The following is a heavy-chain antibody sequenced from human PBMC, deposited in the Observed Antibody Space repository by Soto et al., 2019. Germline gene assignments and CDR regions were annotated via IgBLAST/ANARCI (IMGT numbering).Heavy chain of an antibody. J-gene: IGHJ6*03. Sequence: GGSLRLSCAASGFTFSSYSMNWVRQAPGKGLEWVSSISSSSSYIYYADSVKGRFTISRDNAKNSLYLQMNSLRAEDTAVYYCARLFRSSLIDYYYMDVWGKGTTVTVSS. CDR3: ARLFRSSLIDYYYMDV. V-gene: IGHV3-21*01. CDR2: ISSSSSYI. D-gene: IGHD6-6*01. CDR1: GFTFSSYS.